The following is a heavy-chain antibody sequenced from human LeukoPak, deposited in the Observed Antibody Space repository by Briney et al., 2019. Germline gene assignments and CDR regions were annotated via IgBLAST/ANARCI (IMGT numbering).Heavy chain of an antibody. CDR1: GYIFTNYA. V-gene: IGHV7-4-1*02. J-gene: IGHJ3*01. D-gene: IGHD3-10*01. CDR2: IKTSTGNP. CDR3: ARDQDVMVRGDV. Sequence: ASVKVSCKASGYIFTNYAMNWVRQAPGQGLEWMGYIKTSTGNPTYAQGFTGRFVFSLDTSVGTAYLQINNLKTEDTAVYYCARDQDVMVRGDVWGQGTMVTVSS.